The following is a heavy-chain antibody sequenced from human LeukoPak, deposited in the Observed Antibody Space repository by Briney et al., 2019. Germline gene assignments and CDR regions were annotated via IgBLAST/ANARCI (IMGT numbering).Heavy chain of an antibody. CDR1: GFTFSSYG. CDR3: ARDDSSGYKAPFDY. V-gene: IGHV3-33*01. D-gene: IGHD3-22*01. CDR2: IWYDGSNK. J-gene: IGHJ4*02. Sequence: GGSLRLSCAASGFTFSSYGMHWGREAPGKGVEGGAVIWYDGSNKYYADSVKGGFTISRDNSKNTLYLQMNSLRAEDTAVYYCARDDSSGYKAPFDYWGQGTLVTVSS.